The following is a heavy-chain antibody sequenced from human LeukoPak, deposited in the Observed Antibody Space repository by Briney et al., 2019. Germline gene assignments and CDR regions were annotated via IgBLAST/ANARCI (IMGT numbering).Heavy chain of an antibody. D-gene: IGHD3-10*01. J-gene: IGHJ2*01. CDR1: GGSISSYY. V-gene: IGHV4-59*01. CDR3: ARDRGVITNYWYFDL. CDR2: IYYSGST. Sequence: SETLSLTCTVSGGSISSYYWSWIRQPPGKGLEWIGYIYYSGSTNYNPSLKSRVTISVDTSKNQFSLKLSSVTAADTAVYYCARDRGVITNYWYFDLWGRGTLVTVSS.